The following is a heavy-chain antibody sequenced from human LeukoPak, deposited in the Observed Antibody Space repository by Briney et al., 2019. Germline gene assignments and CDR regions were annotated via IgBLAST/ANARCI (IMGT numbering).Heavy chain of an antibody. CDR1: GYTFTGYY. CDR2: INPNSGGT. J-gene: IGHJ4*02. CDR3: ATEGPITMVRGVI. D-gene: IGHD3-10*01. V-gene: IGHV1-2*04. Sequence: GASVKVSCKASGYTFTGYYMHWVRQAPGQGLEWMGWINPNSGGTNYAQKFQGWVTMTRDTSISTAYMELSRLRSDDTAVYYCATEGPITMVRGVIWGQGTLATVSS.